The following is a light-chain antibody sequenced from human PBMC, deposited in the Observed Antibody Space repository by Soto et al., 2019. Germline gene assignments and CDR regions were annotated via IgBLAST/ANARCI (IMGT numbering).Light chain of an antibody. Sequence: DIQMTQSPSTLSASVGDRVTITCRASQSISSWLAWYQQKPGKAPKLLIYKASSLESGVPSRFSGSGSGTEFTLTISSLQPDDFATYYYQQYHSFPRTFGQGTKLEIK. CDR3: QQYHSFPRT. CDR2: KAS. J-gene: IGKJ2*02. CDR1: QSISSW. V-gene: IGKV1-5*03.